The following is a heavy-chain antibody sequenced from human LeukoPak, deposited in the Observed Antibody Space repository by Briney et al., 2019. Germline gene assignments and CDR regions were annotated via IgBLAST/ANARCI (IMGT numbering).Heavy chain of an antibody. D-gene: IGHD6-13*01. Sequence: PGGSLRLSCAASGFTFSSYAMSWVRQAPGKGLEWVSAISGSGGSTYYADSVKGRFTISRDNSKNTLYLQMNSLRAEDTAVYYCAKNLYSSSWSANGMDVWGQGTTVTVSS. CDR2: ISGSGGST. J-gene: IGHJ6*02. CDR1: GFTFSSYA. V-gene: IGHV3-23*01. CDR3: AKNLYSSSWSANGMDV.